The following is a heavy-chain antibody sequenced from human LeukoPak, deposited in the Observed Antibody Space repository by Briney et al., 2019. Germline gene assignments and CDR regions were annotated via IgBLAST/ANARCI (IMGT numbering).Heavy chain of an antibody. V-gene: IGHV1-8*01. D-gene: IGHD2-15*01. J-gene: IGHJ4*02. Sequence: ASVKVSCKASGYTFTSYDINWVRQATGQGREWMGWMNPNSGNTGYAQKFQGRVTMTRNTSISTAYMELSSLRPEDTAVYYCARISRRGQGYCSGGSCYHLGYWGQGTLVTVSS. CDR2: MNPNSGNT. CDR3: ARISRRGQGYCSGGSCYHLGY. CDR1: GYTFTSYD.